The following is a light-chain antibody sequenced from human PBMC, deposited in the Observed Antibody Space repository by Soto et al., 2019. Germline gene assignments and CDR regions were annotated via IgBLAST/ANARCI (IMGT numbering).Light chain of an antibody. J-gene: IGKJ5*01. CDR3: QQRSNWLIT. CDR1: QSVSSSY. V-gene: IGKV3D-20*02. Sequence: EIVLTQSPGTLSLTPGERATLSCRSSQSVSSSYLAWYQQKPGQAPRLLIYAASSRAAGIPDRFSGSGSETDFTLTISSLEPEDFAVYYCQQRSNWLITFGQGTRLEI. CDR2: AAS.